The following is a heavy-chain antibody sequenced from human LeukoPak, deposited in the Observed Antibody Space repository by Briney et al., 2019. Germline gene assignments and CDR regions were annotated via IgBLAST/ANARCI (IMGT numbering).Heavy chain of an antibody. Sequence: GGSLRLSCAASGFTFSSYAMSWVRQAPGKGLEWVSAISGSGGSTYYADSVKGRFTISRDNAKNTLYLHMNSLGAEDTALYYCVRGGGTKGFDIWGQGTMVTVSS. V-gene: IGHV3-23*01. CDR2: ISGSGGST. CDR3: VRGGGTKGFDI. J-gene: IGHJ3*02. CDR1: GFTFSSYA.